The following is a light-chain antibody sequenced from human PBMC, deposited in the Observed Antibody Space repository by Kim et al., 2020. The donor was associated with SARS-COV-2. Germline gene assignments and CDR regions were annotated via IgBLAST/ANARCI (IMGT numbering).Light chain of an antibody. V-gene: IGLV1-40*01. CDR1: SSNIGAGYD. CDR3: QSYDNSLGGLYL. Sequence: QSVLTQPPSVSGAPGQTVTVSCTGSSSNIGAGYDVEWYQQLPGRTPKLLIFGNIHRPSGVPDRFSASKSATSASLVIAGLQADDEADYYCQSYDNSLGGLYLFGTRTKVTVL. CDR2: GNI. J-gene: IGLJ1*01.